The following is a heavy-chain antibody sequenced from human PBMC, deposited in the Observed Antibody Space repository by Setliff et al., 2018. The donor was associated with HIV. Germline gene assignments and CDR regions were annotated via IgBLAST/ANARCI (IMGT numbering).Heavy chain of an antibody. CDR2: INYSGNS. CDR1: GGSLNNRNGY. V-gene: IGHV4-39*07. D-gene: IGHD3-10*01. CDR3: ARDGLRHHLETLSGAFDV. J-gene: IGHJ3*01. Sequence: SETLSLTCKVSGGSLNNRNGYWGWIRQPPGKGLEWIGSINYSGNSYYNPSLKSRLTISVDTSKKQFSLEVRSVTAADTAVYYCARDGLRHHLETLSGAFDVWGQGTAVTVSS.